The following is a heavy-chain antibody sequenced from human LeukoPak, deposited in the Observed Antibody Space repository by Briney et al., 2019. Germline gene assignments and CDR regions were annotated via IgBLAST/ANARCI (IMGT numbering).Heavy chain of an antibody. J-gene: IGHJ4*02. CDR2: IYHSGST. CDR1: GGSISSNNW. V-gene: IGHV4-4*02. Sequence: SGTLSLTCAVSGGSISSNNWWSCVRQPPGEGLEWIGEIYHSGSTNYNPSLKSRVTISVDKSKNQFSLKLSSVTAADTAVYYCARLDYDFTSGFDYWGQGTLVTVSS. D-gene: IGHD3-3*01. CDR3: ARLDYDFTSGFDY.